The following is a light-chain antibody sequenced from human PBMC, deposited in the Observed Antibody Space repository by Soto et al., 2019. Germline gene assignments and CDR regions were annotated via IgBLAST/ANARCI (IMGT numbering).Light chain of an antibody. J-gene: IGKJ4*01. V-gene: IGKV3-11*01. CDR1: QSIRSY. Sequence: EIVLTQSPATLSLSPGDSATLSCRASQSIRSYLAWYQQKRGQAPRLLIYDASNRATGIPARFSGSGSGTDFSLTISSLEPEDFAVYYCQQYNNWPSFGGGTKVEIK. CDR3: QQYNNWPS. CDR2: DAS.